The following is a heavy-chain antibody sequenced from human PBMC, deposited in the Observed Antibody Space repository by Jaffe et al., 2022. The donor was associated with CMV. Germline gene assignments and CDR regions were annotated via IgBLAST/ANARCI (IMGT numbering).Heavy chain of an antibody. D-gene: IGHD2-2*01. CDR2: IYYSGST. Sequence: QVQLQESGPGLVKPSETLSLTCTVSSGSISTYYWSWIRQPPGKGLEWIGYIYYSGSTNYNPHYNPSLKSRVTISVDTSENQFSLKLNSVTAADTAVYYCASHQLPDLNYYYYYGLDVWGQGTTVTVSS. CDR3: ASHQLPDLNYYYYYGLDV. CDR1: SGSISTYY. V-gene: IGHV4-59*01. J-gene: IGHJ6*02.